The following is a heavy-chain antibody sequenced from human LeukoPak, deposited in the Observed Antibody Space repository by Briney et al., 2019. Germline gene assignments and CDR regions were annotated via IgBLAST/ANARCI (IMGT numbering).Heavy chain of an antibody. CDR2: IHPRSGET. J-gene: IGHJ4*02. CDR3: ARDGEYGTGSYYRGCFDY. CDR1: GYSFTAFN. D-gene: IGHD3-10*01. V-gene: IGHV1-2*02. Sequence: ASVKVSCKASGYSFTAFNIHWVRQDPGQGLEWMGWIHPRSGETNYAYKFRGRVTMTRDTSISTAYMDLGSLGSDDTAVYYCARDGEYGTGSYYRGCFDYWGQGILVTASS.